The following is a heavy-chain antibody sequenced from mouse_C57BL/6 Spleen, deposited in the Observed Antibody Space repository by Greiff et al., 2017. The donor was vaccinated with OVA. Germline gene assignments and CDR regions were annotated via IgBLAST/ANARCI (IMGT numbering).Heavy chain of an antibody. CDR3: ARDAFDY. J-gene: IGHJ2*01. CDR2: IYPRSGNT. Sequence: VQGVESGAELASPVSTVKLSCKASGYTFTSYGISWVKQRTGQGLEWIGEIYPRSGNTYYNEKFKGKATLTADKSSSTAYMELRSLTSEDSAVYFCARDAFDYWGQGTTLTVSS. CDR1: GYTFTSYG. V-gene: IGHV1-81*01.